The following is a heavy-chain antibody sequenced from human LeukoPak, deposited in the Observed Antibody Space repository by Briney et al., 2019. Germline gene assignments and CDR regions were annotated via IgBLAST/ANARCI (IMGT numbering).Heavy chain of an antibody. Sequence: SETLSLTCTVSGGSISSYYWSWIRQPPGKGLEWIGYINYSGSTNYNPSLKSRVTISVDTSKNQFSLKLSSVTAADTAVYYCARESDYYDSSGYYWYFDLWGRGTLVTVSS. CDR1: GGSISSYY. D-gene: IGHD3-22*01. J-gene: IGHJ2*01. CDR2: INYSGST. V-gene: IGHV4-59*01. CDR3: ARESDYYDSSGYYWYFDL.